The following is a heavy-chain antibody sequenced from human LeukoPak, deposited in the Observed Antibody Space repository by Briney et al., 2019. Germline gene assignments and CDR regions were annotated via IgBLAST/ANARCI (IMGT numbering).Heavy chain of an antibody. CDR3: ARETATDSWFDP. CDR2: ISSSSSYI. CDR1: GFTFSSYS. V-gene: IGHV3-21*01. Sequence: PGGSLRLSCAASGFTFSSYSMNWVRQAPGKGLEWVSSISSSSSYIYYADSVKGRFTISRDNAKNSLYLQMNSLRAEDTAVYYCARETATDSWFDPWGQGTLVTVSS. J-gene: IGHJ5*02. D-gene: IGHD5-18*01.